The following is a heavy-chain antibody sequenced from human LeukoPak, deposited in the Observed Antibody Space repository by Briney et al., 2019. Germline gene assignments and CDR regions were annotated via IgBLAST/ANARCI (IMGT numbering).Heavy chain of an antibody. CDR3: ARTPVPYCSSTSCYADWFDP. V-gene: IGHV3-30*04. Sequence: GGSLRLSCAASGFTFSSYAMHWVRQAPGKGLERVAVISYDGSNKYYADSVKGRFTISRDNSKNTLYLQMNSLRAEDTAVYYCARTPVPYCSSTSCYADWFDPWGQGTLVTVSS. D-gene: IGHD2-2*01. CDR2: ISYDGSNK. CDR1: GFTFSSYA. J-gene: IGHJ5*02.